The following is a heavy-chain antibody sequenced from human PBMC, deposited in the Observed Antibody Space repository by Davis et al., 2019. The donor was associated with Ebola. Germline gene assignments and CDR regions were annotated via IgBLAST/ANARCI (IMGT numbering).Heavy chain of an antibody. Sequence: ASVKVSCKASGYIFSNYDINWVRQASGKGLEWMGGFDPENGETIYAQKFQGRVTMTEDTSTDTAYMELSSLTSEDTAVYYCATDPDFDYGMDVWGQGTTVTVSS. CDR1: GYIFSNYD. CDR2: FDPENGET. V-gene: IGHV1-24*01. CDR3: ATDPDFDYGMDV. D-gene: IGHD3-3*01. J-gene: IGHJ6*02.